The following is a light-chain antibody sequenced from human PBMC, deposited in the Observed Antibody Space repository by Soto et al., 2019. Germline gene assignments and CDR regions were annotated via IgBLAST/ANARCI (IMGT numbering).Light chain of an antibody. CDR1: SSDVGGYNF. CDR3: SSYTSGSTLYV. Sequence: QSALTQPASVSGSTGQSITISCTGTSSDVGGYNFVSWFQQHPGKAPKLMIYDVSNRPSGVSNRFSGSKSGNTASLTISGLQAEDEADYYCSSYTSGSTLYVFGTGTKLTVL. J-gene: IGLJ1*01. V-gene: IGLV2-14*01. CDR2: DVS.